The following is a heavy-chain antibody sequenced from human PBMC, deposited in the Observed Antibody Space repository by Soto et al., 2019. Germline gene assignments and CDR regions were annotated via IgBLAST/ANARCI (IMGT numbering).Heavy chain of an antibody. V-gene: IGHV3-11*01. CDR2: ISSSGSTI. CDR1: GFTFSDYY. D-gene: IGHD2-15*01. CDR3: ARDQTYCSGGSCYTAEYFQH. Sequence: GGSLRLSCAASGFTFSDYYMSWIRQAPGKGLEWVSYISSSGSTIYYADSVKGRFTISRDNAKNSLYLQMNSLRAEDTAVYYCARDQTYCSGGSCYTAEYFQHWGQGTLVTVSS. J-gene: IGHJ1*01.